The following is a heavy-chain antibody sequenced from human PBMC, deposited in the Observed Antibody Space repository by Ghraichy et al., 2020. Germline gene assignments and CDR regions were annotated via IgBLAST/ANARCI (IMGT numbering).Heavy chain of an antibody. V-gene: IGHV3-33*01. CDR3: ARDVAPASTGHLDN. CDR1: GFIFDAYG. Sequence: LSLTCAASGFIFDAYGMHWVRQAPGKGLEWVSVTWYDGSKKYYADSVKGRFTISRDNSKNTLYLQMNSLRDEDTAVYYCARDVAPASTGHLDNWGQGTLVTVSS. CDR2: TWYDGSKK. D-gene: IGHD2-2*01. J-gene: IGHJ4*02.